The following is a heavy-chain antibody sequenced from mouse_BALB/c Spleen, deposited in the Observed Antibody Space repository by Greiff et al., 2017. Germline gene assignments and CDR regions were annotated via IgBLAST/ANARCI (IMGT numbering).Heavy chain of an antibody. CDR2: INPSTGYT. V-gene: IGHV1-7*01. J-gene: IGHJ4*01. CDR1: GYTFTSYW. D-gene: IGHD1-2*01. CDR3: APLLRLRGAMDY. Sequence: QVQLQQSGAELAKPGASVKMSCKASGYTFTSYWMHWVKQRPGQGLEWIGYINPSTGYTEYNQKFKDKATLTADKSSSTAYMQLSSLTSEDSAVYYCAPLLRLRGAMDYWGQGTSVTVSS.